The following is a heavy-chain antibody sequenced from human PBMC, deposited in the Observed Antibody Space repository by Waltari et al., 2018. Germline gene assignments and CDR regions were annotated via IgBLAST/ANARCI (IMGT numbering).Heavy chain of an antibody. J-gene: IGHJ4*02. CDR1: GGSISSSSYY. V-gene: IGHV4-39*07. D-gene: IGHD6-6*01. CDR2: IYYSGST. Sequence: QLQLQESGPGLVKPSETLSLTCTVSGGSISSSSYYWGWTRQPPGKGLEWIGSIYYSGSTYYNPSLKSRVTISVDTSKNQFSLKLSSVTAADTAVYYCARAGGAARTHSFDYWGQGTLVTVSS. CDR3: ARAGGAARTHSFDY.